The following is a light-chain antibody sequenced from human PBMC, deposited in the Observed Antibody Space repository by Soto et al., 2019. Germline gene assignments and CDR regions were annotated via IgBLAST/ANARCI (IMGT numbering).Light chain of an antibody. Sequence: EIVLTQSPATLSLSPGERATLSCRASQSVSSSYLAWYQRKPGQAPRLLIYGASTRATGIPSRFSGSGSGTEFTLTISSLQSEDFAVYYCQQYYDWPWTFGQGTKVDIK. CDR3: QQYYDWPWT. J-gene: IGKJ1*01. CDR1: QSVSSSY. V-gene: IGKV3-15*01. CDR2: GAS.